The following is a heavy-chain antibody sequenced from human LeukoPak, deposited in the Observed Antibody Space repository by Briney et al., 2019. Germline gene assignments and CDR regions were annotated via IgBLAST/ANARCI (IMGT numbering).Heavy chain of an antibody. CDR1: GFTFSSYE. CDR2: ISRSGTTI. V-gene: IGHV3-48*03. Sequence: PGGSLRLSCAASGFTFSSYEMNWGRQAPGKGLEWGSDISRSGTTIHYADSVKGRFTISRDNAKTSLYLPMSSLRAEDTAVYYCARGLDDGYSYGLDYWGQGTLVTVSS. D-gene: IGHD5-18*01. CDR3: ARGLDDGYSYGLDY. J-gene: IGHJ4*02.